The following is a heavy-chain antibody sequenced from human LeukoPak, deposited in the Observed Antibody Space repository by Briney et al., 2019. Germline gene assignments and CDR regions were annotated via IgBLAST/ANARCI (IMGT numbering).Heavy chain of an antibody. CDR2: ISYDSNTK. CDR3: AXXXXLXXFDC. J-gene: IGHJ4*02. CDR1: RFTFGDYA. V-gene: IGHV3-30-3*01. Sequence: PGGSLRLSCAASRFTFGDYAMHWFRQAPGKGLEWVAVISYDSNTKHYADSVKGRFTISRDNSKNTLYLQMNSLRAEDTAVYYCAXXXXLXXFDCWGQGTLVTVSS.